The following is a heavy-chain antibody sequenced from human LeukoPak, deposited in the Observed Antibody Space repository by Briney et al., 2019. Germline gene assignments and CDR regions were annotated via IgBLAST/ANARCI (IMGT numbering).Heavy chain of an antibody. CDR3: AFGVENNWFDP. J-gene: IGHJ5*02. CDR1: GGSISSGGYY. D-gene: IGHD3-3*01. V-gene: IGHV4-31*03. CDR2: IYYSGST. Sequence: SQTLSLTCTVSGGSISSGGYYWSWIRQHPGKGLEWIGFIYYSGSTYYNPSLKSRVTISVDTSKNQFSLKLSSVTAADTAVYYCAFGVENNWFDPWGQGTLVTVSS.